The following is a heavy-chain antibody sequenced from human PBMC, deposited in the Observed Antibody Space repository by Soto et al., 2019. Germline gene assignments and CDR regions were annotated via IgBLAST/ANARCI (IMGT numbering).Heavy chain of an antibody. CDR2: INPSGGST. CDR3: ARGSLEMTTIPSLFDY. D-gene: IGHD2-21*02. Sequence: ASVKVSCKASGYTFTSYYMHWVRQAPGQGLEWMGIINPSGGSTSYAQKFKGRVTMTRDTSTNTVYMELSSLRSEDTAVFYCARGSLEMTTIPSLFDYWGQGTLVIVSS. J-gene: IGHJ4*02. CDR1: GYTFTSYY. V-gene: IGHV1-46*01.